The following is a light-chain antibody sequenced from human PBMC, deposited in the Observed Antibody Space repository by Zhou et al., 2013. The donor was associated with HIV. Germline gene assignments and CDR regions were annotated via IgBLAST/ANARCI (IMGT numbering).Light chain of an antibody. V-gene: IGKV3-20*01. CDR3: QQYGSSPVT. CDR1: QSVSNNY. J-gene: IGKJ1*01. Sequence: EIVLTQSPGTLSLSPGERATLSRRASQSVSNNYVAWYQQKAGQAPRLLIFGASNRATAVPDRFSGSGSGTVFTLTISRLDPEDLAVFYCQQYGSSPVTFGLGTKVEIK. CDR2: GAS.